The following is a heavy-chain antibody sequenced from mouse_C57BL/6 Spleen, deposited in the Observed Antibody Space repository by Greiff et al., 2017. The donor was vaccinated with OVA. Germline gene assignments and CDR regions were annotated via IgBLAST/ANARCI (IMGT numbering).Heavy chain of an antibody. CDR3: AREGSKEGNYFDY. J-gene: IGHJ2*01. Sequence: DVMLVESGGGLVKPGGSLKLSCAASGFTFSSYAMSWVRQTPEKRLEWVATISDGGSYTYYPDNVKGRLTISRDNAKNNLYLQMSHLKSEDTAMYYCAREGSKEGNYFDYWGQGTTLTVSS. D-gene: IGHD1-3*01. V-gene: IGHV5-4*01. CDR1: GFTFSSYA. CDR2: ISDGGSYT.